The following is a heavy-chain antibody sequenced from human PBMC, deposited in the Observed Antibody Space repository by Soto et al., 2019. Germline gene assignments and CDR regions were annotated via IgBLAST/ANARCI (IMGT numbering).Heavy chain of an antibody. D-gene: IGHD3-22*01. V-gene: IGHV4-59*01. CDR3: ARERDYYDSSGWKGPWFDP. CDR1: VGSISSYY. J-gene: IGHJ5*02. Sequence: SEALYLPCTVSVGSISSYYWSWIRQPPVKVLEWIVYIYYSGSTNYNPSLKSRVTISVDTSKNQFSLKLSSVTAADTAVYYCARERDYYDSSGWKGPWFDPWGQGTLVTVSS. CDR2: IYYSGST.